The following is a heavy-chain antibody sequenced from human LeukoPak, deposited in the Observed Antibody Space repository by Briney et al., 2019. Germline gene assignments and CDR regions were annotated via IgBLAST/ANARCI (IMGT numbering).Heavy chain of an antibody. Sequence: PSETLSLTCAVYGGSFSGYYWSWIRQPPGKGLEWIEEINHSGSTNYNPSLKSRVTISVDTSKNQFSLKLSSVTAADTAVYYCASRQYDFWRRHQSKYYYYGMDVWGQGTTVTVSS. CDR2: INHSGST. J-gene: IGHJ6*02. D-gene: IGHD3-3*01. V-gene: IGHV4-34*01. CDR1: GGSFSGYY. CDR3: ASRQYDFWRRHQSKYYYYGMDV.